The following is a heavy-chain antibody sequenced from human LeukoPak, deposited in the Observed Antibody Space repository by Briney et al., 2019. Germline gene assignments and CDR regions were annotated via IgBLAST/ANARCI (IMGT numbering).Heavy chain of an antibody. J-gene: IGHJ6*02. V-gene: IGHV3-23*01. CDR2: ISGSGGST. CDR3: AKQTNLYYYYGMDV. Sequence: GGSLRLSCAVSGFTFSSYAMSWVRQAPGKGLEWVSGISGSGGSTYYADSVKGRFTISRDNSKNTLYLQMNSLRAEDTAVYYCAKQTNLYYYYGMDVWGQGTTVTVSS. CDR1: GFTFSSYA. D-gene: IGHD2-8*01.